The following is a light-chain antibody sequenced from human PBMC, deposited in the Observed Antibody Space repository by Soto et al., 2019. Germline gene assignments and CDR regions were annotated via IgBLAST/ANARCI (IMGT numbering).Light chain of an antibody. V-gene: IGKV1-5*01. Sequence: DIQMTQSPSTLSASVGDRVTITCRASQGVDKWLAWYQQTPGKAPKLLIYEGSTLQSGVPSRFSGSGSGTEFSLTISRLQPEDFATYFCQQYKSYSLITFGPGTKVDVK. CDR1: QGVDKW. CDR2: EGS. CDR3: QQYKSYSLIT. J-gene: IGKJ3*01.